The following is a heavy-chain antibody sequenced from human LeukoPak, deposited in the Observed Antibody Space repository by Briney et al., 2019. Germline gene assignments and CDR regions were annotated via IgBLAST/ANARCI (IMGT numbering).Heavy chain of an antibody. J-gene: IGHJ4*02. CDR2: IYHSGGT. Sequence: PSETRSLTCTVSGYSISSGYYWGWIRQPPGKGLEWIGSIYHSGGTYYNPSLKSRVTISVDTSKNQFSLKLSSVTAADTAVYYCARGPIAVAGTRYFDYWGQGTLVTVSS. V-gene: IGHV4-38-2*02. CDR3: ARGPIAVAGTRYFDY. D-gene: IGHD6-19*01. CDR1: GYSISSGYY.